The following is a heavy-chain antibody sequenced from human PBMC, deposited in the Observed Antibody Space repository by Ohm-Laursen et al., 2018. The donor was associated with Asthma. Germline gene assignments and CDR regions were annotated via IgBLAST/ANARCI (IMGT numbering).Heavy chain of an antibody. CDR1: GGSISSGGYY. D-gene: IGHD5-18*01. CDR3: ARDPNVDTAMVGYFDL. J-gene: IGHJ2*01. Sequence: TLSLTCAVSGGSISSGGYYWSWIRQHPGKGLERIGYIYYSGSTYYNPSLKSRVTISVDTSKNQFSLKLSSVTAADTAVYYCARDPNVDTAMVGYFDLWGRGTLVTVSS. V-gene: IGHV4-31*11. CDR2: IYYSGST.